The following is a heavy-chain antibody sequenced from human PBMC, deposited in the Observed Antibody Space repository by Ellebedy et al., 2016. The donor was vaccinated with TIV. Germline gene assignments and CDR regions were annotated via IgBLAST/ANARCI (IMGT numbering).Heavy chain of an antibody. Sequence: ASVKVSXXASGYTFTSYAMHWVRQAPGQRLEWMGWINAGNGNTKYSQKFQGRVTITRDTSASTAYMELSSLRSEDTAVYYCASPNPALRPPCHYGSGSYYCGDAFDIWGQGTMVTVSS. J-gene: IGHJ3*02. CDR1: GYTFTSYA. V-gene: IGHV1-3*01. CDR3: ASPNPALRPPCHYGSGSYYCGDAFDI. D-gene: IGHD3-10*01. CDR2: INAGNGNT.